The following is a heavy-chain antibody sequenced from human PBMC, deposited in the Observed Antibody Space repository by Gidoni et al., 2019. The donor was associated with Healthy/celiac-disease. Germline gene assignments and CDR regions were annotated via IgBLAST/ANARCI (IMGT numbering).Heavy chain of an antibody. Sequence: EVQLVESGGGLVQPGRSLRLSCAASGFTFDDYAMHWVRQAPGKGLEWVSGISWNSGSIGYADSVKGRFTISRDNAKNSLYLQMNSLRAEDTALYYCAKATNPRTGDGYWGQGTLVTVSS. D-gene: IGHD7-27*01. CDR1: GFTFDDYA. CDR2: ISWNSGSI. V-gene: IGHV3-9*01. CDR3: AKATNPRTGDGY. J-gene: IGHJ4*02.